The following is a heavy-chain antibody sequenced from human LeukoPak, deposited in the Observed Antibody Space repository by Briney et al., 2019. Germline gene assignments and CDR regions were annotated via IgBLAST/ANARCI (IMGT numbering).Heavy chain of an antibody. CDR2: INAGNGNT. D-gene: IGHD7-27*01. J-gene: IGHJ4*02. CDR1: GYTFTSYA. Sequence: GASVKVSCKASGYTFTSYAMHWVRQAPGQRLEWMGWINAGNGNTKYSQKFQGRVTITRDTSASTAYMELSSLRSEDTAVYYCARETRGGPHKGTGAFDYWGQGTLVTVSS. CDR3: ARETRGGPHKGTGAFDY. V-gene: IGHV1-3*01.